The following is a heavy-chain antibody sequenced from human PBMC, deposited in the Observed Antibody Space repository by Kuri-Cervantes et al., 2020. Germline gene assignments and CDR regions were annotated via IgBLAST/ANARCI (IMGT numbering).Heavy chain of an antibody. CDR2: IYYSGST. CDR3: ARDSVTGRKQDYYYYYYMDV. J-gene: IGHJ6*03. Sequence: ESLKISCTVSGGSVSSGSYYWSWIRQPPGKGLEWIGYIYYSGSTNYNPSLKSRVTISVDTSKNQFSLKLSSVTAADTAVYYCARDSVTGRKQDYYYYYYMDVWGKGTTVTVSS. CDR1: GGSVSSGSYY. D-gene: IGHD1-20*01. V-gene: IGHV4-61*01.